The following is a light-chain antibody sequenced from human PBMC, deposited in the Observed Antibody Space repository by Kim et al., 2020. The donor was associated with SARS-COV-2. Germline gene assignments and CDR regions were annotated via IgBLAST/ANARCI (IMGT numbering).Light chain of an antibody. Sequence: SPGERATLSCRASQSVSSSYLAWCQQKPGQAPRLLIYGASSRATGIPDRFSGSGSGTDFTLTISRLEPEDFAVYYCQQYGSSPRTFGQGTKVDIK. CDR2: GAS. CDR1: QSVSSSY. CDR3: QQYGSSPRT. V-gene: IGKV3-20*01. J-gene: IGKJ1*01.